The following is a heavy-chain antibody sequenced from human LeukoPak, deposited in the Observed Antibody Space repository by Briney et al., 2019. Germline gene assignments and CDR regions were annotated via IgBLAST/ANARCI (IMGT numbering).Heavy chain of an antibody. D-gene: IGHD3-16*01. V-gene: IGHV3-30*18. CDR1: GLTFSRFG. J-gene: IGHJ4*02. CDR3: AKGQNRNGGALAY. CDR2: ISHDGSQR. Sequence: PGRSLRLSCAASGLTFSRFGMHWVRQAPGKGLDWEALISHDGSQRYYTDSVRGRFTISRDNSKNTLYLQMDSLRAEDTAVYYCAKGQNRNGGALAYWGQGTLVTVSS.